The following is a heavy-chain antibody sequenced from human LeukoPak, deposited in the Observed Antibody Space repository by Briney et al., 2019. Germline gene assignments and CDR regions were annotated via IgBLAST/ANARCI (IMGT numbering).Heavy chain of an antibody. CDR2: MNPRSGNT. D-gene: IGHD1-26*01. CDR3: ARVWGAIDY. J-gene: IGHJ4*02. Sequence: ASVKVSCKTSGYTFTNYDINWVRQATGQGLEWMGWMNPRSGNTGSAQRFQGRVTMTRDTSISTAYMELSSLRSEDTAVYYCARVWGAIDYWGQGTLVTVSS. V-gene: IGHV1-8*01. CDR1: GYTFTNYD.